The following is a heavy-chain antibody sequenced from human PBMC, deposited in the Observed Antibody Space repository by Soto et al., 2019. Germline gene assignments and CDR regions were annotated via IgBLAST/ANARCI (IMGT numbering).Heavy chain of an antibody. D-gene: IGHD5-12*01. CDR1: GGTFSSYA. Sequence: QVQLVQSGAEVKKPGSSVKVSCKASGGTFSSYAISWVRQAPGQGLEWMGGIIPIFGTANYAQKFQGRGTITADESTSTAYMELSSLRSEDTAVYYCARGGVATILGYFDYWGQGTLVTVSS. CDR2: IIPIFGTA. CDR3: ARGGVATILGYFDY. V-gene: IGHV1-69*01. J-gene: IGHJ4*02.